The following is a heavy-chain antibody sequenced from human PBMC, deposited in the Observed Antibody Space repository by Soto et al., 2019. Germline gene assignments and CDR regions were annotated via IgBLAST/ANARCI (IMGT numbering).Heavy chain of an antibody. CDR2: ISTYNGNT. CDR3: ARDRMGGGYSYGYIPFDY. Sequence: QVQLVQSGAEVKKPGASVKVSCKASGYTFTSYGISWVRQAPGQGLEWMGWISTYNGNTNYAQKVQGRVTMTTDTSTSTAYMELRSLRSDDTAVYYCARDRMGGGYSYGYIPFDYWGQGTLVTVSS. D-gene: IGHD5-18*01. CDR1: GYTFTSYG. J-gene: IGHJ4*02. V-gene: IGHV1-18*01.